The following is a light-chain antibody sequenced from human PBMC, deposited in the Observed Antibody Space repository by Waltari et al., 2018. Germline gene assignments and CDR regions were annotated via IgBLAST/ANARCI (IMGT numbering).Light chain of an antibody. Sequence: EIVLTQSPATLSLSPGERATPSCRASQTVTSYLAWYQQKPGQAPRLLIYNASNRANGIPARFSGSGSGTDFTLTISSLEPEDFAVYYCQQRSDWQFGQGTKVEIK. CDR1: QTVTSY. CDR2: NAS. CDR3: QQRSDWQ. V-gene: IGKV3-11*01. J-gene: IGKJ1*01.